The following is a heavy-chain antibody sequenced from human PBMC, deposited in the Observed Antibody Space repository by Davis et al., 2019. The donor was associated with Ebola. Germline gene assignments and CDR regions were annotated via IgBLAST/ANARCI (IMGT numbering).Heavy chain of an antibody. CDR3: ARDLRRLYYYGMDV. CDR1: GFTVSSNY. V-gene: IGHV3-11*01. Sequence: GESLKISCAASGFTVSSNYMSWIRQAPGKGLEWVSYISSSGSTIYYADSVKGRFTISRDNAKNSLYLQMNSLRAEDTAVYYCARDLRRLYYYGMDVWGKGTTVTVSS. J-gene: IGHJ6*04. D-gene: IGHD4-17*01. CDR2: ISSSGSTI.